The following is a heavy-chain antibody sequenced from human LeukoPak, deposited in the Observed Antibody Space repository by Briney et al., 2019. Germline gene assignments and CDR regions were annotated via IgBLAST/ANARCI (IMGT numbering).Heavy chain of an antibody. Sequence: PPESLSLTCTVSGGSLSSGSYYWSWIRQPAGKGLEWIGRIYTNGSTNYNPSLKSRVTISVDTSKNQFSLKLSSVTAADTAVYYCANRSYAASDIWGQGTMVTVSS. CDR3: ANRSYAASDI. D-gene: IGHD1-26*01. J-gene: IGHJ3*02. CDR1: GGSLSSGSYY. V-gene: IGHV4-61*02. CDR2: IYTNGST.